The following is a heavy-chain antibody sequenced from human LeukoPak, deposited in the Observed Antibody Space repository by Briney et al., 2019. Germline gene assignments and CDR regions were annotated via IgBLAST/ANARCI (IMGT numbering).Heavy chain of an antibody. CDR3: ARDRIAAAEMFYYYYGMGV. Sequence: GGSLRLSCAASGFTFSSYAMHWVRQAPGKGLEYVSAISSNGGSTYYANSVKGRFTISRDNSKNTLYLQMGSLRAEDMAVYYCARDRIAAAEMFYYYYGMGVWGQGTTVTVSS. CDR2: ISSNGGST. J-gene: IGHJ6*02. V-gene: IGHV3-64*01. D-gene: IGHD6-13*01. CDR1: GFTFSSYA.